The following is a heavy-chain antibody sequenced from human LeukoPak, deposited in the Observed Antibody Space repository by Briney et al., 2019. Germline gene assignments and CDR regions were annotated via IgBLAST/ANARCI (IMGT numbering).Heavy chain of an antibody. CDR2: ISSRSSTI. Sequence: GGSLGLSCVASGFTFSSYSMNWVRQAPGKGLEWVSYISSRSSTIYYADSVKGRFTISRDNAKNTLYLQMNSLRAEDTAVYYCARDYSSSYDLWGRGTLVTVSS. D-gene: IGHD6-13*01. CDR1: GFTFSSYS. J-gene: IGHJ2*01. CDR3: ARDYSSSYDL. V-gene: IGHV3-48*04.